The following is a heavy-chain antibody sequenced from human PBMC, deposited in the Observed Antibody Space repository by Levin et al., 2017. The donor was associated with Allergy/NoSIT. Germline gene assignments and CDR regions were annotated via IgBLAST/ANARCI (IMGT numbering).Heavy chain of an antibody. CDR2: ISYDGSNK. J-gene: IGHJ3*02. CDR1: GFTFSSYG. Sequence: PGGSLRLSCAASGFTFSSYGMHWVRQAPGKGLEWVAVISYDGSNKYYADSVKGRFTISRDNSKNTLYLQMNSLRAEDTAVYYCAKDLFPSISMSGWGGAFDIWGQGTMVTVSS. CDR3: AKDLFPSISMSGWGGAFDI. D-gene: IGHD2/OR15-2a*01. V-gene: IGHV3-30*18.